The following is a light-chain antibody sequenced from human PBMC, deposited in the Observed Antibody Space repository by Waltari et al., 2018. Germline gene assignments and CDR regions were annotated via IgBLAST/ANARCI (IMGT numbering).Light chain of an antibody. V-gene: IGLV3-1*01. J-gene: IGLJ2*01. CDR3: QAGDSTSYVV. CDR1: RLGNNF. CDR2: QDI. Sequence: SYELTQPPSVSVSPGQTASITCSGDRLGNNFASWYQQTPGQSPLLVIYQDIKRPSGIPERFSGSISGNTATLTISETQAVDEADYYCQAGDSTSYVVFGGGTKLTVL.